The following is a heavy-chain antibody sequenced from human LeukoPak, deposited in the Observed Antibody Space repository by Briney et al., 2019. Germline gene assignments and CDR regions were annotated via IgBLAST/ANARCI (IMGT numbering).Heavy chain of an antibody. CDR3: AKPVGITIFGVVIKVPYYFDY. J-gene: IGHJ4*02. CDR2: ISGSGGST. CDR1: GFTFSSYA. Sequence: GGSLRLSCAASGFTFSSYAMSWVRQAPGKGLEWVSAISGSGGSTYYADSVKGRFTISRDNSKNTLYLQMNSLRAEDTAVYYCAKPVGITIFGVVIKVPYYFDYWAREPWSPSPQ. D-gene: IGHD3-3*01. V-gene: IGHV3-23*01.